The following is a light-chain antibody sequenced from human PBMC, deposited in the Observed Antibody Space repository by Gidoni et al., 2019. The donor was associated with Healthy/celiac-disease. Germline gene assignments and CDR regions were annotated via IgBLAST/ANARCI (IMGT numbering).Light chain of an antibody. CDR3: QQSYSTPPFT. Sequence: DIQMTQSPSSLSASVGDRVTITCRASQSSSSYLNWYQQKPGKAPKLLIYAASSLQSGVPSRFSGSGSGTDCTLTISSLQPEDFATYYCQQSYSTPPFTFGHGTKVDI. CDR1: QSSSSY. V-gene: IGKV1-39*01. CDR2: AAS. J-gene: IGKJ3*01.